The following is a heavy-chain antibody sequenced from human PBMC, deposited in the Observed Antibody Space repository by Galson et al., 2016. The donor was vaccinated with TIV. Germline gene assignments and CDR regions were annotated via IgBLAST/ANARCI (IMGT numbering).Heavy chain of an antibody. CDR1: GYTFTSYD. J-gene: IGHJ6*02. D-gene: IGHD1-1*01. CDR3: TRRPTGIEPYYCGIDL. Sequence: SVKVSCKASGYTFTSYDISWVRQAPGQGLEWVGWMNPSSGTTDCAEKFQARVTMTMNTSITTAYMTLSNLRSEDAAVYFCTRRPTGIEPYYCGIDLWGQGTTVMVSS. CDR2: MNPSSGTT. V-gene: IGHV1-8*01.